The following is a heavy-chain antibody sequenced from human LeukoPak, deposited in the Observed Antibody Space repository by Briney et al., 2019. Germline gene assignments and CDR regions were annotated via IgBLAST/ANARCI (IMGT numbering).Heavy chain of an antibody. Sequence: GRSLRLSCAASGFTFDDYAMHGVRQAPGKGLEWVSGISWNSGSIGYADSVKGRFTISRDNAKNSLYLQMNSLRAEDTALYYCAKSWGIAVAGPHIDYWGQGTLVTVSS. CDR2: ISWNSGSI. CDR1: GFTFDDYA. V-gene: IGHV3-9*01. D-gene: IGHD6-19*01. J-gene: IGHJ4*02. CDR3: AKSWGIAVAGPHIDY.